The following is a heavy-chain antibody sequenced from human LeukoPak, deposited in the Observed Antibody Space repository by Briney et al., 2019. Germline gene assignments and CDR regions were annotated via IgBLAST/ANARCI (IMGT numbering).Heavy chain of an antibody. CDR2: ISSYNGNA. V-gene: IGHV1-18*01. Sequence: ASVKVSCKASGYTFNSYGISWVRQAPGQGLEWMGWISSYNGNANYAQKLQGRVTMSTDTSTGTAYMELRSLRSDDTAVYYCARRVAVARGDAFGIWGQGTMVTVSS. D-gene: IGHD6-19*01. CDR1: GYTFNSYG. CDR3: ARRVAVARGDAFGI. J-gene: IGHJ3*02.